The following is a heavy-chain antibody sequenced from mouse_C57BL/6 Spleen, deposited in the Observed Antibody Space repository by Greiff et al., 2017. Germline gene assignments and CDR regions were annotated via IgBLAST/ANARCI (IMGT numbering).Heavy chain of an antibody. J-gene: IGHJ3*01. CDR2: INYDGSST. V-gene: IGHV5-16*01. D-gene: IGHD2-3*01. CDR3: ARGDGYYSGFAY. CDR1: GFTFSDYY. Sequence: EVHLVESEGGLVQPGSSMKLSCTASGFTFSDYYMAWVRQVPEKGLEWVANINYDGSSTYYLDSLKSRFIISRDNAKNILYLQMSSLKSEDTATYYCARGDGYYSGFAYWGQGTLVTVSA.